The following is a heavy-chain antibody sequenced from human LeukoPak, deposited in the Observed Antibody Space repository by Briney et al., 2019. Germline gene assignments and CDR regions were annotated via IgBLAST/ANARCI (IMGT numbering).Heavy chain of an antibody. CDR2: IDPSDSYT. Sequence: GESLKISCKGSGYSFTRYWISWVRQMPGKGLEWMGRIDPSDSYTNYSPSFQGHVTISADKSISTAYLQWSSPKASDAAMYYCARHHLVDRSGWYPFDYGGQGTLVTVSS. CDR3: ARHHLVDRSGWYPFDY. CDR1: GYSFTRYW. D-gene: IGHD6-19*01. J-gene: IGHJ4*02. V-gene: IGHV5-10-1*01.